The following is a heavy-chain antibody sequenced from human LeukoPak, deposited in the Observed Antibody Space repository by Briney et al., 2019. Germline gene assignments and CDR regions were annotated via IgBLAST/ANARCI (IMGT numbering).Heavy chain of an antibody. CDR3: ARGKGITMIVAH. Sequence: ASVKVSCKASGYTFTGSYIHWVRQAPGQGLEWMGRINPNSGGTNYAQKFQGRVTMTRDTSISTAYMELSRLRSDDTAVYYCARGKGITMIVAHWGQGTLVTVSS. J-gene: IGHJ4*02. D-gene: IGHD3-22*01. CDR1: GYTFTGSY. CDR2: INPNSGGT. V-gene: IGHV1-2*06.